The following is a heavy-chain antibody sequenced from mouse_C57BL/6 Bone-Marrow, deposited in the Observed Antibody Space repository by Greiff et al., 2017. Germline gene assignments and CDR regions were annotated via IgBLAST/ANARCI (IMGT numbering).Heavy chain of an antibody. Sequence: QVQLQQPGAELVKPGASVKLSCKASGYTFTSYWMHWVKQRPGQGLEWIGMIHPNSGSTNYNEKFKSKATLTVDKSSSTAYMQLSSLTSEDSAVYDCARDYYGSRRDYFDYWGQGTTLTVSS. J-gene: IGHJ2*01. CDR2: IHPNSGST. D-gene: IGHD1-1*01. CDR1: GYTFTSYW. CDR3: ARDYYGSRRDYFDY. V-gene: IGHV1-64*01.